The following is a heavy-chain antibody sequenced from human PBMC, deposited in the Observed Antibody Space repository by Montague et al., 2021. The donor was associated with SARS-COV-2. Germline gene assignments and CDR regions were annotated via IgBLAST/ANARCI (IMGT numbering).Heavy chain of an antibody. CDR2: VYHTGST. CDR1: GDSISSRSW. J-gene: IGHJ5*02. CDR3: ARGVGGEYWDDGKIRDFSWFDP. V-gene: IGHV4-4*02. Sequence: SETLSLTCAVSGDSISSRSWWSWVRQSPAKGLEWIADVYHTGSTNYNASLASRVSLSVDKSNNQFSLKLTSVTAADTAVYFCARGVGGEYWDDGKIRDFSWFDPWGQGILVTVSS. D-gene: IGHD1-1*01.